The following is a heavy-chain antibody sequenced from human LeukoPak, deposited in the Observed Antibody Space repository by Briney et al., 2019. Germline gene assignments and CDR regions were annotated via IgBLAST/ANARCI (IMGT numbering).Heavy chain of an antibody. CDR3: ARSPLSGTYYPIGAFDL. CDR2: IYYSGST. CDR1: GGSISSIGYY. Sequence: SETLSLTCSVSGGSISSIGYYWGWIRQPPGKGLEWIGSIYYSGSTYDKPSLKSRVTISVDTSETQFSLKLSSVTAADTAVYYCARSPLSGTYYPIGAFDLWGQGTLVTVSS. V-gene: IGHV4-39*01. D-gene: IGHD1-26*01. J-gene: IGHJ3*01.